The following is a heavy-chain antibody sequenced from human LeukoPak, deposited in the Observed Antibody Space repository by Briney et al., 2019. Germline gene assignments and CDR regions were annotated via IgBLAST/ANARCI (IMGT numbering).Heavy chain of an antibody. V-gene: IGHV1-2*02. J-gene: IGHJ5*02. CDR2: INPNSGGT. D-gene: IGHD2-2*02. CDR1: GYTFTGYY. CDR3: ARGIVVVPAAIRIYNWFDP. Sequence: GASVKVSYKASGYTFTGYYMHWVRQAPGQGLGWRGWINPNSGGTNYAQKFQGRVTMTRDTSISTAYMELSRLRSDDTAVYYCARGIVVVPAAIRIYNWFDPWGQGTLVTVSS.